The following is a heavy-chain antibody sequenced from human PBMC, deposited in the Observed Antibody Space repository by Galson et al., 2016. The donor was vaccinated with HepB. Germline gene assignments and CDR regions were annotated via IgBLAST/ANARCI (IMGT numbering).Heavy chain of an antibody. J-gene: IGHJ4*02. D-gene: IGHD2-2*02. CDR1: AFTFSSYS. V-gene: IGHV3-30-3*01. CDR3: ATNSPYCSSTSCYIFFY. Sequence: SLRLSCAASAFTFSSYSMHWVRQAPGKGLEWVAVISSDGSNKYYADSVKGRFTISRDNSKNTLYLQMNSLRAEDTAVYYCATNSPYCSSTSCYIFFYWGQGTLVTVSS. CDR2: ISSDGSNK.